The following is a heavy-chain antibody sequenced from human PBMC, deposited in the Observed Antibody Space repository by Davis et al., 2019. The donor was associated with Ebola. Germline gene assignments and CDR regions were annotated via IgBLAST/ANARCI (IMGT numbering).Heavy chain of an antibody. CDR2: ISSSGSTI. D-gene: IGHD6-6*01. CDR1: GFTFSSYS. V-gene: IGHV3-48*04. J-gene: IGHJ4*02. Sequence: GESLKISCAASGFTFSSYSMNWVRQAPGKGLEWVSYISSSGSTIYYADSVKGRFTISRDNAKNSLYLQMNSLRAEDTAVYYCARGSSSSGFDNWGQGTLVTVSS. CDR3: ARGSSSSGFDN.